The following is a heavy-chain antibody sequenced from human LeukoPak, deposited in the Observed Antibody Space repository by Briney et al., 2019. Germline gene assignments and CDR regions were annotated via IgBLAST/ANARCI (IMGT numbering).Heavy chain of an antibody. V-gene: IGHV4-39*07. D-gene: IGHD5-24*01. Sequence: SETLSLTCTVSGGSISSSNFYWGWIRQPPGKGLEWIGSIYYSGSTYYNPSLESRVTISVDTSKNQFSLKLRSVTAADTAVYYCARDPRDGYNYMSWGQGTLVTVSS. J-gene: IGHJ4*02. CDR3: ARDPRDGYNYMS. CDR1: GGSISSSNFY. CDR2: IYYSGST.